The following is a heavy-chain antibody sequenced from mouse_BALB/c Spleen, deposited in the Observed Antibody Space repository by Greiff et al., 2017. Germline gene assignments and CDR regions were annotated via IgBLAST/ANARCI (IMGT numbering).Heavy chain of an antibody. CDR1: GFNIKDYY. V-gene: IGHV14-1*02. CDR3: ARSGDYGGAMDD. Sequence: EVKLVESGAELVRPGALVKLSCKASGFNIKDYYMHWVKQRPEQGLEWIGWIDPENGNTIYDPKFQGKASITADTSSNTAYLQLSSLTSEDTAVYYWARSGDYGGAMDDWGQGTSVTVSS. J-gene: IGHJ4*01. CDR2: IDPENGNT. D-gene: IGHD2-4*01.